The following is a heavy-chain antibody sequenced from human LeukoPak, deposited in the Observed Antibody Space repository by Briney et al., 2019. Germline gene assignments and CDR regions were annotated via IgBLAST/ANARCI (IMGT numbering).Heavy chain of an antibody. J-gene: IGHJ4*02. V-gene: IGHV3-33*01. Sequence: GGSLRLSCAASGFTFSSYGMHWVRQAPGKGLEWVAVIWYDGSNKYYADSVKGRFTISRDNSKNTLYLQMNSLGAEDTAVYYCARDRGIQLWSPYFDYWGQGTLVTVSS. CDR2: IWYDGSNK. D-gene: IGHD5-18*01. CDR3: ARDRGIQLWSPYFDY. CDR1: GFTFSSYG.